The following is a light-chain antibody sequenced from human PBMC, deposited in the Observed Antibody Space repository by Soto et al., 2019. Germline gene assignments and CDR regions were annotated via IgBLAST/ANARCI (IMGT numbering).Light chain of an antibody. J-gene: IGKJ4*01. CDR3: QQRSSWPLLT. Sequence: EIVLTQSPATLSLSPGERATLSCRASQSVSTYLAWFQQKPGQAPRLLIYDASNRATGIPARFSGSGSGTDFTLTSSSLEPEDFAVYYCQQRSSWPLLTFGGGTKVEI. V-gene: IGKV3-11*01. CDR1: QSVSTY. CDR2: DAS.